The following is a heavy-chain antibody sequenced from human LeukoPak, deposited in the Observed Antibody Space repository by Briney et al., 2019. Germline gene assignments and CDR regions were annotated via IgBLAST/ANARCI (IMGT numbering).Heavy chain of an antibody. Sequence: PGWSLRLSCAAPGFTFSSYAMSWVRQAPGKGLEWVSAISDSGGSTYYVESVKGRFTISRDGSKNTLYLQMNSLRAEDTAIYYCAKDVYNKAFDYWGQGTLVTVSS. V-gene: IGHV3-23*01. D-gene: IGHD5-24*01. CDR2: ISDSGGST. J-gene: IGHJ4*02. CDR3: AKDVYNKAFDY. CDR1: GFTFSSYA.